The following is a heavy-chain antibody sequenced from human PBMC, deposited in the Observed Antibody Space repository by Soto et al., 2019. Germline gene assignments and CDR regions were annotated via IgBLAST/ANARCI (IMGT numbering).Heavy chain of an antibody. V-gene: IGHV3-15*07. CDR3: TSGSVEGY. J-gene: IGHJ4*02. CDR1: GFSISGAW. Sequence: EVQLVESGGGLVKPGGSLRLSCAASGFSISGAWMNWVRQAPWKGLEWVGRIKTKAQGETTDYAAPVKGRFTISRDDSENTLSLQMSSLKIEDTAVYFCTSGSVEGYWGQGTLVTVSS. CDR2: IKTKAQGETT. D-gene: IGHD1-26*01.